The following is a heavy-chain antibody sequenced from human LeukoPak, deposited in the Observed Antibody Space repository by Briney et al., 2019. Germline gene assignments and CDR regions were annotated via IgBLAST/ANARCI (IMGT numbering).Heavy chain of an antibody. CDR3: AKAPPGYSGYESFDY. CDR2: ISYDGSNK. Sequence: GGSLRLSCAASGFTFSSYGMHWVRQAPGKELEWVAVISYDGSNKYYADSVKGRFTISRDNSKNTLYLQMNSLRAEDTAVYYCAKAPPGYSGYESFDYWGQGTLVTVSS. J-gene: IGHJ4*02. CDR1: GFTFSSYG. V-gene: IGHV3-30*18. D-gene: IGHD5-12*01.